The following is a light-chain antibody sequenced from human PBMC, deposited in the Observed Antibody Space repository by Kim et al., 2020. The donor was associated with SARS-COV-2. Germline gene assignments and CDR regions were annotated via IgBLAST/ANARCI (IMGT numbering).Light chain of an antibody. CDR3: MQALQTPCS. CDR2: LGS. J-gene: IGKJ2*04. CDR1: QSLLHSNGYNY. V-gene: IGKV2-28*01. Sequence: DPASISCRSSQSLLHSNGYNYLDWYLQKPGQSPQLLIYLGSNRASGVPDRFSGSGSGTDFTLKISRVEAEDVGVYYCMQALQTPCSFGQGTKLEI.